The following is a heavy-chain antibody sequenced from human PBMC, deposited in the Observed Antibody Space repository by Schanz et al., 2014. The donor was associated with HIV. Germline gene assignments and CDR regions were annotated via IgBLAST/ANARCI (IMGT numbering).Heavy chain of an antibody. J-gene: IGHJ4*02. CDR2: IWYDGSNK. V-gene: IGHV3-33*08. CDR3: ATAAVTDYSDN. D-gene: IGHD4-17*01. CDR1: GFTFSTCG. Sequence: QVQLVESGGGVVQPGRSLRLSCAASGFTFSTCGMHWARQAPGKGREWGAFIWYDGSNKYFADSVKGRFTISRDNSKNTLYLQMNSLRGEDTAVYYCATAAVTDYSDNWGQGTLVTVSS.